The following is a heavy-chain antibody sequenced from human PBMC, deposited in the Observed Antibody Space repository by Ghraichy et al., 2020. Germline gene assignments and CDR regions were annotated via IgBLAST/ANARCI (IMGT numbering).Heavy chain of an antibody. J-gene: IGHJ5*02. V-gene: IGHV4-39*07. D-gene: IGHD5-24*01. CDR2: IYFSGST. CDR3: ARDIGLVATTLDPFDP. CDR1: GGSITSSNYY. Sequence: TLSLTCSVSGGSITSSNYYWGWIRQPPGKGLDWIGSIYFSGSTYYNPSLKSRVTISVDTSKNQFSLKLSSVTAADTAVYYCARDIGLVATTLDPFDPWGQGTLVTVSS.